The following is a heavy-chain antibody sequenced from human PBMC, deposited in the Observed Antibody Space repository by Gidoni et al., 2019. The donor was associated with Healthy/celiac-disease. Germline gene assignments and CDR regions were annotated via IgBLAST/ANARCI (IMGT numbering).Heavy chain of an antibody. CDR3: AGVSGSYSY. CDR1: GFTFSSYA. Sequence: EVQLLESGGGLVQPGGSLRLSCADSGFTFSSYALRRVRQAPGKGLEWVSAISGSGGSTYYADSVKGRFTISRDNSKNTLYLQMNSLRAEDTAVYYCAGVSGSYSYWGQGTLVTVSS. J-gene: IGHJ4*02. V-gene: IGHV3-23*01. D-gene: IGHD1-26*01. CDR2: ISGSGGST.